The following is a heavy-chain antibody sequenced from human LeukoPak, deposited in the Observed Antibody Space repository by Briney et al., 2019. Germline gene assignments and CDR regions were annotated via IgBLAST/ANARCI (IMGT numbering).Heavy chain of an antibody. CDR2: ISAYNGNT. Sequence: GASVKVSCKASGYTFTSYGSSWVRQAPGQGLEWMGWISAYNGNTNYAQKLQGRVTMTTDTSTSTAYMELRSLRSDDTAVYYCARASGYSSGHDYFDYWGQGTLVTVSS. V-gene: IGHV1-18*01. CDR3: ARASGYSSGHDYFDY. D-gene: IGHD6-19*01. J-gene: IGHJ4*02. CDR1: GYTFTSYG.